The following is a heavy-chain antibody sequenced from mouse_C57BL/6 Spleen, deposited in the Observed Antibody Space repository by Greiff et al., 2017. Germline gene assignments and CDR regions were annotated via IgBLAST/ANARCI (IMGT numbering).Heavy chain of an antibody. D-gene: IGHD2-5*01. J-gene: IGHJ4*01. CDR1: GYTFTDYY. V-gene: IGHV1-26*01. CDR3: ARSDYSNYDAMDY. CDR2: INPNNGGT. Sequence: VQLQQSGPELVKPGASVKISCKASGYTFTDYYMNWVKQSHGKSLEWIGDINPNNGGTSYNQKFKGKATLTVDKSSSTAYMELRSLTSEDSAVYYCARSDYSNYDAMDYWGQGTSVTVSS.